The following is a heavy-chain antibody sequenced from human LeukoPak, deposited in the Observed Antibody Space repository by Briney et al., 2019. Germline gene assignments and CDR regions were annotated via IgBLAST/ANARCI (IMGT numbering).Heavy chain of an antibody. D-gene: IGHD1-26*01. J-gene: IGHJ4*02. V-gene: IGHV3-7*01. CDR3: ARDKIVGPTTLDY. Sequence: GESLRLSCAASGFTFSGYWMSWVRQTPEKGLEWVANIKQDGSEIYYVDSVKGRFTISRDNAENSLYLQMNSLRADDTAVYYCARDKIVGPTTLDYWGQGTLVTVSS. CDR1: GFTFSGYW. CDR2: IKQDGSEI.